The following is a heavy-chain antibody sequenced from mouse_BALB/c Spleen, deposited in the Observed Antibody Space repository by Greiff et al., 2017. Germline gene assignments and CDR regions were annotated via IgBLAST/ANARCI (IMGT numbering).Heavy chain of an antibody. V-gene: IGHV5-6-3*01. CDR2: INSNGGST. CDR3: ARDRATVVDY. Sequence: EVHLVESGGGLVQPGGSLKLSCAASGFTFSSYGMSWVRQTPDKRLELVATINSNGGSTYYPDSVKGRFTISRDNAKNTLYLQMSSLKSEDTAMYYCARDRATVVDYWGQGTTLTVSS. D-gene: IGHD1-1*01. CDR1: GFTFSSYG. J-gene: IGHJ2*01.